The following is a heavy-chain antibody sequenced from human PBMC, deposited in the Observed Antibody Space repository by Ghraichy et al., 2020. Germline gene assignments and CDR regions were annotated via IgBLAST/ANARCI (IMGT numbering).Heavy chain of an antibody. CDR3: ARVKRITMVRGATGWFDP. CDR1: GGSFSGYY. J-gene: IGHJ5*02. D-gene: IGHD3-10*01. CDR2: INHSGST. Sequence: SETLSLTCAVYGGSFSGYYWSWIRQPPGKGLEWIGEINHSGSTNYNPSLKSRVTISVDTSKNQFSLKLSSVTAADTAVYYCARVKRITMVRGATGWFDPWGQGTLVTVSS. V-gene: IGHV4-34*01.